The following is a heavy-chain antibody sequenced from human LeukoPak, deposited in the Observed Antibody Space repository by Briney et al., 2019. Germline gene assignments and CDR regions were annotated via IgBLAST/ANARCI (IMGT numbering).Heavy chain of an antibody. V-gene: IGHV4-34*01. J-gene: IGHJ4*02. Sequence: TSETLSLTCAVYGGSFSGYCWSWIRQPPGKGLEWIGEINHSGSTNYNPSLKSRVTISVDTSKNQFSLKLSSVTAADTAVYYCARGYCSGGSCYSVSGRGHYFDYWGQGTLVTVSS. CDR2: INHSGST. CDR1: GGSFSGYC. D-gene: IGHD2-15*01. CDR3: ARGYCSGGSCYSVSGRGHYFDY.